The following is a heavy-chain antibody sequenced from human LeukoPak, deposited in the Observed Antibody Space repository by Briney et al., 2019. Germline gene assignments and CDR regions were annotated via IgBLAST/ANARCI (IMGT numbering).Heavy chain of an antibody. CDR3: ARARVVTKWIDY. Sequence: GGSLRLSCAASGFTFSSYNMNWVRQAPGKGLEWVSSISSSSSYIYYADSVRGRFTISRDNAKNSLYLQMNSLRAEDTAVYYCARARVVTKWIDYWGQGTLVTVSS. D-gene: IGHD2-21*02. CDR2: ISSSSSYI. J-gene: IGHJ4*02. CDR1: GFTFSSYN. V-gene: IGHV3-21*04.